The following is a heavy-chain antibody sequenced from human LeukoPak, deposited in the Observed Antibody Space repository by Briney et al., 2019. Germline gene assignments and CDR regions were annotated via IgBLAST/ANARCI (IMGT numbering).Heavy chain of an antibody. Sequence: GASVKVSCKASGYTFTDYFMNWVRQAPGQGLEWMGWINPNSGGTNYAQKFQGRVTMTRDTSISTAYMELSRLRSDDTAVYYCARVSSKSTSLHPWGQGTLVTVSS. V-gene: IGHV1-2*02. J-gene: IGHJ5*02. D-gene: IGHD2-2*01. CDR1: GYTFTDYF. CDR3: ARVSSKSTSLHP. CDR2: INPNSGGT.